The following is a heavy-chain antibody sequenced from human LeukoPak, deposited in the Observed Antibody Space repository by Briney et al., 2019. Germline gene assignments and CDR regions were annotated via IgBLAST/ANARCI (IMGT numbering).Heavy chain of an antibody. V-gene: IGHV4-34*01. D-gene: IGHD5-12*01. CDR2: INHSGST. Sequence: PSETLSLTCAVYGGSFSGYYWSWIRQPPGKGLEWIGEINHSGSTNYNPSLKSRVTISVDTSKNQFSLKLSSVTAADTAVYYCARLLVGGYDYDYWGQGTLVTVSS. CDR1: GGSFSGYY. J-gene: IGHJ4*02. CDR3: ARLLVGGYDYDY.